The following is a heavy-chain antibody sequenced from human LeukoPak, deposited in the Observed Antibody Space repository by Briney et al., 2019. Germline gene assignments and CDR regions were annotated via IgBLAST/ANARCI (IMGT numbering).Heavy chain of an antibody. CDR2: IRYDGSNK. CDR3: AKDGPCYDFWSAIESYFDY. J-gene: IGHJ4*02. Sequence: GGSLRLSCAASGFTFSSYGMHWVRQAPGKGLEWVAFIRYDGSNKYYADSVKGRFTISRDNSKNTLYLQMNSLRAEDTAVYYCAKDGPCYDFWSAIESYFDYWGQGTLVTVSS. V-gene: IGHV3-30*02. CDR1: GFTFSSYG. D-gene: IGHD3-3*01.